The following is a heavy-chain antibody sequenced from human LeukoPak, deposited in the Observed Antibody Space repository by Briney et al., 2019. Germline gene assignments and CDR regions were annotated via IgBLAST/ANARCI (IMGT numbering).Heavy chain of an antibody. J-gene: IGHJ4*02. CDR3: AKDARRDGYSYDY. Sequence: GGSLRLSCAASGFTFSSYAMNWVRQAPGKGLEWVSGISGSGGSTNYADSVEGRFTISRDNSNNTLYLQMSSLRAEDTAVYYCAKDARRDGYSYDYWGQGTLVTVSS. V-gene: IGHV3-23*01. CDR1: GFTFSSYA. D-gene: IGHD5-24*01. CDR2: ISGSGGST.